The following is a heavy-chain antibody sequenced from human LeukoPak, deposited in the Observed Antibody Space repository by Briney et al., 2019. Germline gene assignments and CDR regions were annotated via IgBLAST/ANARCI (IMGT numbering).Heavy chain of an antibody. V-gene: IGHV4-34*01. J-gene: IGHJ6*02. D-gene: IGHD5-24*01. CDR1: GGSFSGYY. CDR2: INHSGST. CDR3: ARGTRRDGYNFIPAYYGMDV. Sequence: SETLSLTCAVYGGSFSGYYWSWIRQPPGKGLEWIGEINHSGSTNYNPSLKIRVTISVDTSKNQFSLKLSSVTAADTAVYYCARGTRRDGYNFIPAYYGMDVWGQGTTVTVSS.